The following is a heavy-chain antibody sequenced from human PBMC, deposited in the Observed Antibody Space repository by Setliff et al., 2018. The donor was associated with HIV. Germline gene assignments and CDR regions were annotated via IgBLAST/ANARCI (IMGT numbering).Heavy chain of an antibody. J-gene: IGHJ4*02. CDR3: ARGGGPDTNFDS. CDR2: IYYSGST. CDR1: GETIRNGFYY. Sequence: SETLSLTCTVSGETIRNGFYYWHWMRQPPGKGLEWIGSIYYSGSTHYKSSLKSRVTISVDTSKNHFSLRLSSVTAADTAVYYCARGGGPDTNFDSWGRGTLVTVSS. V-gene: IGHV4-39*02.